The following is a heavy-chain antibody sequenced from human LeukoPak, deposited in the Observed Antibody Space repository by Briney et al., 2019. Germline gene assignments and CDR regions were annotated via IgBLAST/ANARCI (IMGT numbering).Heavy chain of an antibody. J-gene: IGHJ4*02. Sequence: GGSLRLSCAASGFTFSSYGMSWVRQAPGKGLEWVSAISGSGGSTYYADSVKGRFTISRDNSKNTLYLQMNSLRAEDTAVYYCAKVSLWFGELPPNYDYWGQGTLVTVSS. CDR1: GFTFSSYG. CDR3: AKVSLWFGELPPNYDY. CDR2: ISGSGGST. V-gene: IGHV3-23*01. D-gene: IGHD3-10*01.